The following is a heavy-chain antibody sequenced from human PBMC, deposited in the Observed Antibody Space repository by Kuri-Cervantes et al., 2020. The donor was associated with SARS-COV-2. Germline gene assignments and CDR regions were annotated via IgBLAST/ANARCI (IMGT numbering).Heavy chain of an antibody. Sequence: GGSLRLSCAASAFTFSSYAMHWVRQAPGKGLEWVAFISYDGSNKYYADSVKGRFTISRDNSKNTLYLQMNSLRAEDTAVYYCARDRVGVHDYWGQGTLVTVSS. CDR2: ISYDGSNK. D-gene: IGHD2-21*01. V-gene: IGHV3-30-3*01. J-gene: IGHJ4*02. CDR1: AFTFSSYA. CDR3: ARDRVGVHDY.